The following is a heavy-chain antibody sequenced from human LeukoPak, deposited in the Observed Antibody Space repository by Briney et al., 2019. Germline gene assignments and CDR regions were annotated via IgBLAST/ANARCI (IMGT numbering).Heavy chain of an antibody. J-gene: IGHJ4*02. CDR3: ARDRGYSRTPDY. D-gene: IGHD6-13*01. V-gene: IGHV1-46*01. CDR2: INPSGGST. CDR1: GYTFTSYG. Sequence: ASVKVSCKASGYTFTSYGISWVRQAPGQGLEWMGIINPSGGSTSYAQKFQGRVTMTRDTSTSTVYMELSSLRYEHTAVYYCARDRGYSRTPDYWGQGTLVTVSS.